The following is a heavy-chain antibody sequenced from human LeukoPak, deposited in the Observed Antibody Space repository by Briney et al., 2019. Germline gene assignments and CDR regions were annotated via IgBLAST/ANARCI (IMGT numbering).Heavy chain of an antibody. V-gene: IGHV1-69*04. CDR2: IIPIRDIT. CDR1: GGSFSNYA. J-gene: IGHJ5*02. CDR3: AGGPYDGTYYFDP. Sequence: SVTVSCKTSGGSFSNYAITWVRQAPGQGLEWMGRIIPIRDITNYTQNFQDRVTITADKSTTTVYMELNSLISEDTAVYYCAGGPYDGTYYFDPWGQGTLVTVSS. D-gene: IGHD1-26*01.